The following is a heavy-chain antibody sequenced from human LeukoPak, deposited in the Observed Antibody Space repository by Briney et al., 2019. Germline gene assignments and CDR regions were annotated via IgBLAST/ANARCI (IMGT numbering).Heavy chain of an antibody. V-gene: IGHV1-69*05. CDR3: ASSPRYYYMDV. CDR1: GGTFSGYA. J-gene: IGHJ6*03. Sequence: SVKVSCKASGGTFSGYAISWVRQAPGQGLECMGRIIPIFGTANYAQKFQGRVTITTDESTSTAYMELSSLRSEDTAVYYCASSPRYYYMDVWGKGTTVTVSS. CDR2: IIPIFGTA.